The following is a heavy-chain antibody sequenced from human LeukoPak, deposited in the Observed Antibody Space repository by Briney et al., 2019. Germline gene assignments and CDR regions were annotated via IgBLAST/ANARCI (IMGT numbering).Heavy chain of an antibody. CDR2: INHSGST. CDR1: GGSFSGYY. J-gene: IGHJ4*02. D-gene: IGHD1-1*01. V-gene: IGHV4-34*01. Sequence: SQTLSLTCAVYGGSFSGYYWSWIRQPPGKGLEWIGEINHSGSTNYNPSLKSRVTISVDTSKNQFSLKLSSVTAADTAVYYCARVRGQLERHYYFDYWGQGTLVTVSS. CDR3: ARVRGQLERHYYFDY.